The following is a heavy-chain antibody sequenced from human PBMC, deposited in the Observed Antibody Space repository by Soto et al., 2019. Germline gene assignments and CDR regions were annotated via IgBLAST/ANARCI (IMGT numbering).Heavy chain of an antibody. CDR2: IMPGSSHI. CDR3: ARDYYDSSGYYYPYYYYSMDV. J-gene: IGHJ6*02. D-gene: IGHD3-22*01. CDR1: GFTFSIYS. V-gene: IGHV3-48*01. Sequence: GGSLRLSCAASGFTFSIYSMNWVRQAPGKGLEWVSYIMPGSSHIFYADSVKGRFTISRDNAKNSLYLQMNSLRAEDTAVYYCARDYYDSSGYYYPYYYYSMDVWGQGTAVTVSS.